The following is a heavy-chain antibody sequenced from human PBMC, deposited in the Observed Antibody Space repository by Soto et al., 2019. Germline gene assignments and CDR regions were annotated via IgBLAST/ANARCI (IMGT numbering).Heavy chain of an antibody. J-gene: IGHJ6*02. Sequence: QVQLVQSGAEVKKPGSSVKVSCKASGGTFSSYAISWVRQAPGQGLEWMGGIIPIFGTANYAQKFQGRVTITADESTSTGSMELSSRRSQDTGVYYCARGGVGERRRYYERFWTNYHYYGMDVWGQGTTVTVSS. D-gene: IGHD3-3*02. CDR2: IIPIFGTA. CDR1: GGTFSSYA. CDR3: ARGGVGERRRYYERFWTNYHYYGMDV. V-gene: IGHV1-69*01.